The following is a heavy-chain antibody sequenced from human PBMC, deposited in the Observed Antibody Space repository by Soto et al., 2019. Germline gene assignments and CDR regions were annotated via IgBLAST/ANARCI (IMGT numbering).Heavy chain of an antibody. D-gene: IGHD2-21*01. CDR1: GDPFKNDI. V-gene: IGHV1-69*02. Sequence: ASVKVSCKTSGDPFKNDIITWVRQAPGQGLEWMGRVIPLLDIAIYAQKFQGRVTITADKSTSTAYMEMNSLRSEDTAVYFCAKSPSVVLVPSSLGGNNWFDPWGQGTLVTVSS. J-gene: IGHJ5*02. CDR3: AKSPSVVLVPSSLGGNNWFDP. CDR2: VIPLLDIA.